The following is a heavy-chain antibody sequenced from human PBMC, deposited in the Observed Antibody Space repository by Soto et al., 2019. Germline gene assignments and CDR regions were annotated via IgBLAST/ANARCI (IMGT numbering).Heavy chain of an antibody. D-gene: IGHD2-8*02. CDR1: GFTFSSYA. CDR3: ARDVHWSSKAYDY. Sequence: EVQLLESGGGLVQPGGSLRLSCAVSGFTFSSYAMSWVRQAPGQGLEWVSAISGSGGSTYYLASVRGRFTISRDNSKNTLYLQMNSLRGEDTAVYYCARDVHWSSKAYDYWGQGTLVTVSS. J-gene: IGHJ4*02. CDR2: ISGSGGST. V-gene: IGHV3-23*01.